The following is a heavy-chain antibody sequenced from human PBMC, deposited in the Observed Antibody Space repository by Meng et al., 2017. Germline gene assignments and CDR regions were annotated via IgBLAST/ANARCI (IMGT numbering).Heavy chain of an antibody. V-gene: IGHV1-2*06. Sequence: QVQLVQPGAEVKKPGASVKVSCKASGYTLTGYYMHWVRQAPGQGLEWMGRINPNSGGTNYAQKFQGRVTMTRDTSISTAYMELSRLRSDDTAVYYCARALIVVANWFDPWGQGTLVTVSS. CDR3: ARALIVVANWFDP. J-gene: IGHJ5*02. D-gene: IGHD3-22*01. CDR2: INPNSGGT. CDR1: GYTLTGYY.